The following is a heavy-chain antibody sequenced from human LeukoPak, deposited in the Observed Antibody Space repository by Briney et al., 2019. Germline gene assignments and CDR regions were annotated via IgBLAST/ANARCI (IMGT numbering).Heavy chain of an antibody. D-gene: IGHD6-6*01. J-gene: IGHJ5*02. CDR3: ARGGGSSS. V-gene: IGHV3-7*01. CDR2: IKPDGSAT. Sequence: PGGSLSFSGAASGFSFSNFWLSWFGQAQGKGLGWVANIKPDGSATNYVDSVKGRFTISRDNAKNSLDLQMNSLRAEDTAVYYCARGGGSSSWGQGTLVTVSS. CDR1: GFSFSNFW.